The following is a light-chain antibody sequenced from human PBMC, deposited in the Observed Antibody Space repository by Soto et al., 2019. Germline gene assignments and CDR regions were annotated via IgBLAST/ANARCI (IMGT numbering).Light chain of an antibody. J-gene: IGKJ4*01. V-gene: IGKV3-15*01. CDR2: GAS. CDR1: QSVSSN. Sequence: ERVMTQSPATLSVSPGERATLSCRASQSVSSNLAWYQQKPGQAPRLLIYGASIRAIGIQPRFSGSGSGTEFTLTISSLQSGDFAVYHCQQYENWPLTFGGGTKVEIK. CDR3: QQYENWPLT.